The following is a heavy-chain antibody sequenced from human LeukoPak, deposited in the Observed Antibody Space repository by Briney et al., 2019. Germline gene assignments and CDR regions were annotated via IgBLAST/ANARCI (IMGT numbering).Heavy chain of an antibody. J-gene: IGHJ3*02. CDR1: GYTFTSYG. CDR2: ISAYNGNT. V-gene: IGHV1-18*01. CDR3: ARDEGGTVINDAFDI. D-gene: IGHD4-17*01. Sequence: ASVKVSCKASGYTFTSYGISWVRQAPGQGLEWMGWISAYNGNTNYAQKLQGRVTVTTDTSTSTAYMELRSLRSDDTAVYYCARDEGGTVINDAFDIWGQGTMVTVSS.